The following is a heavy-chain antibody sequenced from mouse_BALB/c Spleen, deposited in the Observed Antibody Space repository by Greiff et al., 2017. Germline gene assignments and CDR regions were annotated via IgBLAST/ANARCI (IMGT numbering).Heavy chain of an antibody. Sequence: EVKVVESGGDLVKPGGSLKLSCAASGFTFSSYGMSWVRQTPDKRLEWVATISSGGSYTYYPDSVKGRFTISRDNAKNTLYLQMSSLKSEDTAMYYCARDYGHRFDYWGQGTTLTVSS. CDR3: ARDYGHRFDY. J-gene: IGHJ2*01. CDR1: GFTFSSYG. D-gene: IGHD1-2*01. CDR2: ISSGGSYT. V-gene: IGHV5-6*01.